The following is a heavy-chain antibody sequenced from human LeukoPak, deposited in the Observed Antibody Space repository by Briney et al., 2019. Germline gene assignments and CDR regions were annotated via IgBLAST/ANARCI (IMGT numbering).Heavy chain of an antibody. CDR2: ISAYNGNT. D-gene: IGHD6-19*01. V-gene: IGHV1-18*01. Sequence: ASVKVSCKASGYTFTSYGISWVRQAPGQGLEWMGWISAYNGNTNYAQKLQGRVTMTTDTSTSTAYMELRSLRSDDTAVYYCARDQLRGGSGWYNPFDYWGQGTLVTVSS. CDR3: ARDQLRGGSGWYNPFDY. CDR1: GYTFTSYG. J-gene: IGHJ4*02.